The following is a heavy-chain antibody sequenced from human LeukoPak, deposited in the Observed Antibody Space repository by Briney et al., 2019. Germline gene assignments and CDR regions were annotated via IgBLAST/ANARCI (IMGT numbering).Heavy chain of an antibody. J-gene: IGHJ4*02. CDR2: ICSSSSYI. Sequence: PGGPLRLSCAASGFTFSSYSMNWVRQAPGKGLEWVSSICSSSSYIYYADSVKGRFTISRDNAENSLYLQMNSLRAEDTAVYYCATNTLGIPYYFDYWGQGTLVTVSS. CDR1: GFTFSSYS. V-gene: IGHV3-21*01. D-gene: IGHD1-14*01. CDR3: ATNTLGIPYYFDY.